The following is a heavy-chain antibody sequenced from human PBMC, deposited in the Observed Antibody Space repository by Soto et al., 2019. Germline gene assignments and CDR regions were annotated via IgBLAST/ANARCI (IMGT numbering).Heavy chain of an antibody. CDR2: ISWDGGST. Sequence: PVGSLRLSCAASGFTFDDYTMHWVRQAPGKGLEWVSLISWDGGSTYYADSVKGRFTISRDNSKNSLYLQMNSLRTEDTALYYCAKGGAGRYYYYGTDVWGQGTTVTVSS. CDR1: GFTFDDYT. D-gene: IGHD6-19*01. J-gene: IGHJ6*02. CDR3: AKGGAGRYYYYGTDV. V-gene: IGHV3-43*01.